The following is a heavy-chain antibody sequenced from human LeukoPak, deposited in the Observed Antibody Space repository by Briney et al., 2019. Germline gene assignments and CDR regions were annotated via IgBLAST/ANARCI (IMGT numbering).Heavy chain of an antibody. D-gene: IGHD2-21*02. CDR1: GFAFSSYA. V-gene: IGHV3-7*01. J-gene: IGHJ1*01. Sequence: QTGGSLRLSCAASGFAFSSYAMSWARQAPGKGLEWVAHINPDGRDTYYVDSVKGRFTISRDNAQNSMYLQMNSLRVEDTAVYYCTSWGDTTAEYFQRWGQGTLVTVSS. CDR2: INPDGRDT. CDR3: TSWGDTTAEYFQR.